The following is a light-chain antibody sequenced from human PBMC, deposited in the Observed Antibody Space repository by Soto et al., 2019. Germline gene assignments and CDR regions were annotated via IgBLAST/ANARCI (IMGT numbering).Light chain of an antibody. CDR2: GAS. J-gene: IGKJ4*01. Sequence: IVLRQYPATRSGPPVEIVTGSVMASQGVSRKLAWYQHKPGQAPRLLISGASTGATGIPARFSGSGSGTEFTLTICSLQSEDCAIYYCQLYNTWPITFGGGTKVDIK. CDR1: QGVSRK. CDR3: QLYNTWPIT. V-gene: IGKV3-15*01.